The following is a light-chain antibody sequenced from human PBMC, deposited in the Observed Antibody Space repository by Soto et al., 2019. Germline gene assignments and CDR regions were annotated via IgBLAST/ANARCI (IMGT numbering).Light chain of an antibody. CDR3: AAWDDRLSGPV. CDR2: RNN. CDR1: SSNIGDNH. V-gene: IGLV1-47*01. J-gene: IGLJ3*02. Sequence: QSVLTQPPSASGTPGQRVTISCSGSSSNIGDNHVYWYQQLPGAAPKLLVYRNNQRPSGVPDRFSGSKSGTSASLAISGLRSEDEADYYCAAWDDRLSGPVFGGGTKLT.